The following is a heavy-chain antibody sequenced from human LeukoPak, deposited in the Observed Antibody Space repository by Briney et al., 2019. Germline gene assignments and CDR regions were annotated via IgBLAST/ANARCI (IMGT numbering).Heavy chain of an antibody. D-gene: IGHD5-18*01. CDR2: VRSKAYGGTT. J-gene: IGHJ6*02. Sequence: GALRLSCTASGFTFGDHAMGWVRQAPGKGLEWVGFVRSKAYGGTTEYAASEKGRFIISRDDSKSIAYLQMNSLKTEDTAVYYCTRGPIQVWLYYGMDVWGQGTTVIVSS. CDR3: TRGPIQVWLYYGMDV. V-gene: IGHV3-49*04. CDR1: GFTFGDHA.